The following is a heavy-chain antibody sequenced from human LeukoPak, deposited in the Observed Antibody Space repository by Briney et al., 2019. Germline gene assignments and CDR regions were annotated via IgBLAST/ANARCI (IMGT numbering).Heavy chain of an antibody. D-gene: IGHD2-15*01. CDR1: GYSVSSGYY. CDR2: IYHSGRT. CDR3: ARDRASVVVVAATFHDY. J-gene: IGHJ4*02. V-gene: IGHV4-38-2*02. Sequence: SETLSLTCTVSGYSVSSGYYWGWIRQPPGKGLEWIGSIYHSGRTFYNPSLKSRVTISVDTSKNQFSLKLTSVTAADTAVYYCARDRASVVVVAATFHDYWGQGTLVTVSS.